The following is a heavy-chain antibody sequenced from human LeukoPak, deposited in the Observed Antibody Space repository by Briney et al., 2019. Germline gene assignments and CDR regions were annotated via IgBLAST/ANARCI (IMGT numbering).Heavy chain of an antibody. CDR3: AKDRGYEGGAYYYYYGLDV. J-gene: IGHJ6*02. CDR1: GFTFSNYA. D-gene: IGHD2-2*01. CDR2: ISGGAGST. V-gene: IGHV3-23*01. Sequence: PGGSLRLSCAASGFTFSNYAMSWVRQAPGKGLEWVSTISGGAGSTYYADSVKGRFTISRDNSKNTLYLQMDSLRAEDTAVYYCAKDRGYEGGAYYYYYGLDVWGQGTTVTVSS.